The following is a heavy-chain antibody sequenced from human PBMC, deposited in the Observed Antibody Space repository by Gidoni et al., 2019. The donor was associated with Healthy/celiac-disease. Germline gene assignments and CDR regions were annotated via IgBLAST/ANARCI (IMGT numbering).Heavy chain of an antibody. CDR1: GCPFSSHA. CDR2: IIPIFGTA. J-gene: IGHJ4*02. CDR3: ARDSYYYDSSGYYPPYFDY. V-gene: IGHV1-69*01. D-gene: IGHD3-22*01. Sequence: QVQLVQSAAEVKKPGSSVKVPCKASGCPFSSHAISWARQAPGQGLEWMGGIIPIFGTANYAQKFQGRVTITADESTITSYMELSSLRSEDTAVYYCARDSYYYDSSGYYPPYFDYWGQGTLVTVSS.